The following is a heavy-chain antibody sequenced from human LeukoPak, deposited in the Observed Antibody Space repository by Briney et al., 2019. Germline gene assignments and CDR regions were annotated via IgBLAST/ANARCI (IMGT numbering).Heavy chain of an antibody. CDR2: LYDRGSST. D-gene: IGHD4-17*01. CDR3: ARGRAYGYGIDY. CDR1: GGSPTSGDHY. Sequence: SQTLSLTCTVSGGSPTSGDHYWSWIRQPPEKGLEWIGHLYDRGSSTVYNPSLKSRSTISMGASESQFSLRLSSVNAADTAAYYCARGRAYGYGIDYWGRGTLVTVSS. J-gene: IGHJ4*02. V-gene: IGHV4-31*03.